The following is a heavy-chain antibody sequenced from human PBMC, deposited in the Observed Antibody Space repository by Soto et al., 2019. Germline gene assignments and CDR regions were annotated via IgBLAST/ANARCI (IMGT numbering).Heavy chain of an antibody. Sequence: GASVKVSCKASGYSFTRYSIHWVRQAPGQSLEWMGWTNAGNGKTKYSQKFQGRGTITGDTSASTAYMELSSLRSEDTSVYYCGRDSKWDDTSVGMDVWGQGTKVTVSS. CDR3: GRDSKWDDTSVGMDV. CDR1: GYSFTRYS. J-gene: IGHJ6*02. D-gene: IGHD3-22*01. V-gene: IGHV1-3*01. CDR2: TNAGNGKT.